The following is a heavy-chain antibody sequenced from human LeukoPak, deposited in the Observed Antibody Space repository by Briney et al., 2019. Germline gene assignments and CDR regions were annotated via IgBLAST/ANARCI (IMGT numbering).Heavy chain of an antibody. D-gene: IGHD2-2*01. CDR2: ISTDGKDR. J-gene: IGHJ4*02. V-gene: IGHV3-30*18. Sequence: PGTSLRLSCAASGFTLSSYAMHWVRQAPGKGLEWVTVISTDGKDRKYADSVKGRFAISRDNSKNTMDLQMNSLRAEDTAVYYCAKDQKWGPAGYYFDSWGQGTVVTVSS. CDR3: AKDQKWGPAGYYFDS. CDR1: GFTLSSYA.